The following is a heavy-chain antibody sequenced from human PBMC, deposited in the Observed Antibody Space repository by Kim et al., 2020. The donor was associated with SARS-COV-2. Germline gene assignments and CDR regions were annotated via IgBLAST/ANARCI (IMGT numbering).Heavy chain of an antibody. J-gene: IGHJ5*02. D-gene: IGHD3-22*01. CDR1: GFTFSSYA. Sequence: GGSLRLSCAASGFTFSSYAMSWVRQAPGKGLEWVSAISGSGGSTYYADSVKGRFTISRDNSKNTLYLQMNSLRAEDTAVYYCAKCPRPYDSSGYYPHWFDHWGQGTLVTVSS. V-gene: IGHV3-23*01. CDR2: ISGSGGST. CDR3: AKCPRPYDSSGYYPHWFDH.